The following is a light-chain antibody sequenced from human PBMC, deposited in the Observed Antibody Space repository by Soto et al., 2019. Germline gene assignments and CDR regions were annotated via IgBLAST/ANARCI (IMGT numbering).Light chain of an antibody. CDR3: QQSYRTPIT. CDR2: AAS. CDR1: QSISSY. Sequence: DIQMTQSPSSLSASVRDRVTITCRASQSISSYLNWYQQKPGKAPKVLIYAASNLQSGVPPRFSGSGSGTDFTLTISSLQPEDVATYFCQQSYRTPITFGQGTRLEIK. V-gene: IGKV1-39*01. J-gene: IGKJ5*01.